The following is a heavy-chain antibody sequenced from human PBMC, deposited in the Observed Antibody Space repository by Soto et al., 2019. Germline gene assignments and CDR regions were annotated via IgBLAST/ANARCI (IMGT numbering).Heavy chain of an antibody. CDR2: ISSSGSTI. CDR1: GFTFSSYE. CDR3: ARYQGPAFYCYLWGMDV. J-gene: IGHJ6*02. D-gene: IGHD5-18*01. Sequence: GGSLRLSCAASGFTFSSYEMNWVRQAPGKGLEWVSYISSSGSTIHYADSVKGRFTSSRDNAKNSLYLQMNSLRAEDTAVYYFARYQGPAFYCYLWGMDVWGQGTTVTVSS. V-gene: IGHV3-48*03.